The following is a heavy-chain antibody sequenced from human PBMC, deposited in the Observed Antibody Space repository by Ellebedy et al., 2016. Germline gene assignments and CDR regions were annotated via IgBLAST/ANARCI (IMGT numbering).Heavy chain of an antibody. CDR3: ARASVSVIYFDY. D-gene: IGHD5/OR15-5a*01. Sequence: SETLSLTCSVSGGSVSRGRYYWGWIRQYPGKGLEWIGYMFYGGATFYNPSLESRVAISADTSKNHFSLNLTSVTAADTAIYYCARASVSVIYFDYWGQGALVIVSS. J-gene: IGHJ4*02. CDR1: GGSVSRGRYY. CDR2: MFYGGAT. V-gene: IGHV4-31*03.